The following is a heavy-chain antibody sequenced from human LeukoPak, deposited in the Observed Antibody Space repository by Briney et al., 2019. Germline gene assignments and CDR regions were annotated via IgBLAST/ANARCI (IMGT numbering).Heavy chain of an antibody. D-gene: IGHD3-22*01. CDR1: GFTFSSYW. CDR3: AKDRGLGYDSSGYDY. CDR2: IDEFGSVT. V-gene: IGHV3-74*01. J-gene: IGHJ4*02. Sequence: GGSLRLSCAASGFTFSSYWMHWVRQVPGKGLAWVSRIDEFGSVTNSADSVQGRFSISRDNAKNALYLQMNSLRAEDTAVYYCAKDRGLGYDSSGYDYWGQGTLVTVSS.